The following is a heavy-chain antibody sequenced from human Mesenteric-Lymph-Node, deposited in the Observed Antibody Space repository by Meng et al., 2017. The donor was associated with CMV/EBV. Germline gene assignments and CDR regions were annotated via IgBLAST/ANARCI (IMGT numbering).Heavy chain of an antibody. Sequence: GESLKISCAASGFTFSSFDMHWVRQAPGKGLEYVSVISRNGDSTYYADSVKGRFTVSRDNSKNTLYLQMNSLRAEDTAVYYCAKAQDIVVVPLDVWGQGTTVTVSS. CDR1: GFTFSSFD. J-gene: IGHJ6*02. CDR2: ISRNGDST. D-gene: IGHD2-2*01. CDR3: AKAQDIVVVPLDV. V-gene: IGHV3-64*04.